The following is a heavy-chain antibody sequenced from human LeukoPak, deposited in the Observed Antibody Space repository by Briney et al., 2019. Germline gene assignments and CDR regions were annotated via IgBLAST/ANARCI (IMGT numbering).Heavy chain of an antibody. D-gene: IGHD6-19*01. CDR1: GFTFSSYG. CDR2: IWYDGSNK. CDR3: AKDTPLTAYSPGWSGNSFDS. V-gene: IGHV3-33*06. J-gene: IGHJ5*01. Sequence: GGSLRLSCAASGFTFSSYGMHWVRQAPGKGLEWVAVIWYDGSNKYYADSVKGRFTISRDNSKNTLYLQMNSLRAEDTAVYYCAKDTPLTAYSPGWSGNSFDSWGQGTLVTVSS.